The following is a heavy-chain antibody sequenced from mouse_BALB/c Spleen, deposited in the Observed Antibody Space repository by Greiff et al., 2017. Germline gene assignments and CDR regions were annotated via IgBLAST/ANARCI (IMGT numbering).Heavy chain of an antibody. CDR1: GYTFTSYD. V-gene: IGHV1-54*03. CDR2: INPGSGGT. CDR3: ASLGNYAMDY. J-gene: IGHJ4*01. Sequence: VQLQQSGAELVKPGASVKLSCKASGYTFTSYDINWVKQRPGQGLEWIGVINPGSGGTNYNEKFKGKATLTADKSSSTAYMQLSSLTSDDSAVYFCASLGNYAMDYWGQGTSVTVSS. D-gene: IGHD2-10*02.